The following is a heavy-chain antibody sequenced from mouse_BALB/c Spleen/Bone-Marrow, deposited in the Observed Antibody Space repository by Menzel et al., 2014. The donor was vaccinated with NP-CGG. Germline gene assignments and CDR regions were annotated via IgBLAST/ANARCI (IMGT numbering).Heavy chain of an antibody. CDR1: GYAFTNYW. CDR3: PRELVRGMDS. Sequence: QVQLQQSGAELVRPGTSVKGSCKASGYAFTNYWIEWIKQRPGQGLEWIGVINPGSGGINYNEKFKGKATLTADKSSSTAYMQLSSLTSDDSAAYSCPRELVRGMDSGGQGTSVTVSS. D-gene: IGHD2-12*01. J-gene: IGHJ4*01. CDR2: INPGSGGI. V-gene: IGHV1-54*01.